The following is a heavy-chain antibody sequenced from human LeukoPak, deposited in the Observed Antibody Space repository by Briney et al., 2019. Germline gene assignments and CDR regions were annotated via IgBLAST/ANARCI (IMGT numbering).Heavy chain of an antibody. J-gene: IGHJ5*02. Sequence: PSETLSLTCTVSGGSISSGSYYWSWIRQHAGKGLEWIGRIYTSGSTNYNPSLKSRVTISVDTSKNQFSLKLSSVTAADTAVYYCAREGNYYDSSGYYPRFSPWGQGTLVTVSS. D-gene: IGHD3-22*01. V-gene: IGHV4-61*02. CDR1: GGSISSGSYY. CDR3: AREGNYYDSSGYYPRFSP. CDR2: IYTSGST.